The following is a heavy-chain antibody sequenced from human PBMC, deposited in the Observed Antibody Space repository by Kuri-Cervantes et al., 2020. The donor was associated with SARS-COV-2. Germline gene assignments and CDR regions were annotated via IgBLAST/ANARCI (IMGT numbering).Heavy chain of an antibody. Sequence: GGSLRLSCAASGFTFSSYGMHWVRQAPGKGLEYVSAISSNGGSTYYADSVKGRFTISRDNPKNTLYLQMSSLRAEDTAVYYCVRSGAVAGTFDYWGQGTLVTVSS. J-gene: IGHJ4*02. CDR2: ISSNGGST. CDR3: VRSGAVAGTFDY. D-gene: IGHD6-19*01. V-gene: IGHV3-64D*08. CDR1: GFTFSSYG.